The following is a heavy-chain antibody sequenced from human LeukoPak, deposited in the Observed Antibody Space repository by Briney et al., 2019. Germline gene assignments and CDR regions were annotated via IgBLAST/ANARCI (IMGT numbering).Heavy chain of an antibody. Sequence: PSETLSLTCTVSGGSISSYYWSWIRQPPGKGLEWIGYIYYSGSTNYNPSLKSRVTMSVDTSKNQFSLKLTSVTAADTAVYYCARSSGSSRFWFDPWGQGTLVTVSS. CDR3: ARSSGSSRFWFDP. V-gene: IGHV4-59*12. CDR1: GGSISSYY. CDR2: IYYSGST. D-gene: IGHD3-10*01. J-gene: IGHJ5*02.